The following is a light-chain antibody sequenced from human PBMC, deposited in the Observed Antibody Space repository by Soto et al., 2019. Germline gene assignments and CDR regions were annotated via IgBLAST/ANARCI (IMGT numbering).Light chain of an antibody. Sequence: QSALTQPASVSGSPVQSITISCTGTSSDVGAYNYVSWYQQHPGQVPKLMIYDVSDRPSGVSNRFSGSKSGNTASLTISGLQAEDEADYYCSSFTRSNSYVFGTGTKLTVL. J-gene: IGLJ1*01. CDR1: SSDVGAYNY. CDR2: DVS. V-gene: IGLV2-14*03. CDR3: SSFTRSNSYV.